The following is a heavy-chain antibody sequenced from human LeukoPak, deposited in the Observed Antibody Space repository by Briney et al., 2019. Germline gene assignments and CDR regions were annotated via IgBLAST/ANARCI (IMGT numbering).Heavy chain of an antibody. D-gene: IGHD3-10*01. J-gene: IGHJ1*01. V-gene: IGHV3-48*03. CDR2: ISSSGTTV. Sequence: GGSLRLSCAASGXTFRSYEMNWVRQAPGKGLDWVSYISSSGTTVYYADSVKGRFTVSRDNAKNSLYLQMNSLRAEDTAVYYCARSIKGDSDHWGQGTLVTVSS. CDR1: GXTFRSYE. CDR3: ARSIKGDSDH.